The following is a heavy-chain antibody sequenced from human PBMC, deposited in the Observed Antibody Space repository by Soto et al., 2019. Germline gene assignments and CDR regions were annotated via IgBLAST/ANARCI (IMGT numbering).Heavy chain of an antibody. CDR3: AKFEGMMMIQWYFDH. V-gene: IGHV3-23*01. Sequence: EVQLLESGGGLVQPGGSLRLSCAASGFTFSNYAMSWVRQAPGKGLEWVSVIIKSGGTTYYADSVKGRFTISRDNSKNTVFLQMNSLRAEDTAVYFCAKFEGMMMIQWYFDHWGRGTLVTVSS. J-gene: IGHJ2*01. CDR1: GFTFSNYA. CDR2: IIKSGGTT. D-gene: IGHD3-10*01.